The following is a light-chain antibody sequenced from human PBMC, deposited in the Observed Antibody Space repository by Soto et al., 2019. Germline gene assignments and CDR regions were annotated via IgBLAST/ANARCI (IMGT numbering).Light chain of an antibody. CDR2: DVS. V-gene: IGLV2-11*01. Sequence: QSALTQPRSVSGSPGQSVTISCTGTSSDVGGYIYVSWYQHHPGKAPKLMIYDVSKRPSGVPDRFSGSKSGNTASLTISGLQAEDEADYYCCSYAGSYTYVFGTGTKLTVL. CDR3: CSYAGSYTYV. J-gene: IGLJ1*01. CDR1: SSDVGGYIY.